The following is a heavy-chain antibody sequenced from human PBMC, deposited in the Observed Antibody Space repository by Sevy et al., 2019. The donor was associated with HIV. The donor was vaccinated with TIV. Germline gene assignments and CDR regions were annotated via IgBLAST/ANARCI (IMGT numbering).Heavy chain of an antibody. CDR2: IYSGSST. CDR1: GLTVTSNY. J-gene: IGHJ6*02. D-gene: IGHD6-19*01. CDR3: ARHSPGHYGVDV. V-gene: IGHV3-66*04. Sequence: GESLKISCAASGLTVTSNYMSWVRQAPGKGLEWVSVIYSGSSTYYADSVKGRFTISRDNSKNTLFLQMNSLRAEDTAVYFCARHSPGHYGVDVWGQGTTVTVSS.